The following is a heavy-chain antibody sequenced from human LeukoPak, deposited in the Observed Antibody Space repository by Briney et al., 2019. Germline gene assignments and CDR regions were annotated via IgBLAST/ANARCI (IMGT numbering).Heavy chain of an antibody. Sequence: ASVKVSCKASGYTFTSYGISWVRQAPGQGLEWMGWISGYNGNTIYAQKLQGRVTMTTDTSTSTVYMELRSLRSGDTAVYYCARTRDCSGGSCYSSDWGQGTLVTVSS. CDR2: ISGYNGNT. CDR1: GYTFTSYG. J-gene: IGHJ4*02. V-gene: IGHV1-18*01. D-gene: IGHD2-15*01. CDR3: ARTRDCSGGSCYSSD.